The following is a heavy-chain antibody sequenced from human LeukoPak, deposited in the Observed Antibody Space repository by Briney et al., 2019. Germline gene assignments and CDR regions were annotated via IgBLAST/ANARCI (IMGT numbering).Heavy chain of an antibody. CDR1: GGTFSSYA. V-gene: IGHV1-69*04. J-gene: IGHJ5*02. Sequence: GASVKVSCKASGGTFSSYAISWVRQAPGQGLEWMGRIIPILGIANYAQKFQGRVTMTRNTSISTAYMELSSLRSEDTAVYYCARSAKRMVRGVMGINDPWGQGTLVTVSS. CDR3: ARSAKRMVRGVMGINDP. D-gene: IGHD3-10*01. CDR2: IIPILGIA.